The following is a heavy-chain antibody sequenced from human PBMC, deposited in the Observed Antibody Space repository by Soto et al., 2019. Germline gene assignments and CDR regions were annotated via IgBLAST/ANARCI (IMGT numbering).Heavy chain of an antibody. CDR3: AREPGRPDAFDI. CDR2: INPSGGST. V-gene: IGHV1-46*01. CDR1: GYTLTSYY. J-gene: IGHJ3*02. Sequence: ASVKVSCKASGYTLTSYYMHWVRQAPGQGLEWMGIINPSGGSTSYAQKFQGRVTMTRDTSTSTVYMELSSLRSEDTAVYYCAREPGRPDAFDIWGQGTMVTVSS.